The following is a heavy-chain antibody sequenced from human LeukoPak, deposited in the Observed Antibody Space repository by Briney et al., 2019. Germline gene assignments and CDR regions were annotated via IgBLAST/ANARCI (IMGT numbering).Heavy chain of an antibody. Sequence: GGSLRLSCAASGFTFSSYAVHWVRQAPGKGLEWVAVISYDGSNKYYADSVKGRFTISRDNSKNTLYLQMNSLRAEDTAVYYCARDGYDFWSGTYYYYYYMDVWGKGTTVTVSS. D-gene: IGHD3-3*01. CDR2: ISYDGSNK. J-gene: IGHJ6*03. CDR1: GFTFSSYA. CDR3: ARDGYDFWSGTYYYYYYMDV. V-gene: IGHV3-30-3*01.